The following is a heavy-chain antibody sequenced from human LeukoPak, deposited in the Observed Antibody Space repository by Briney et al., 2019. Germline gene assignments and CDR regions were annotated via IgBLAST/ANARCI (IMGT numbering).Heavy chain of an antibody. CDR2: MNPNSGNT. D-gene: IGHD2-2*01. CDR3: ARGRGHRTPRDWFDP. J-gene: IGHJ5*02. V-gene: IGHV1-8*01. Sequence: GASVKVSCKASGYTFTSYDINWVRQTTGQGLEWMGWMNPNSGNTGYAQKFQGRVTMARNTSISTAYMELSSLRSEDTAVYYCARGRGHRTPRDWFDPWGQGTLVTVSS. CDR1: GYTFTSYD.